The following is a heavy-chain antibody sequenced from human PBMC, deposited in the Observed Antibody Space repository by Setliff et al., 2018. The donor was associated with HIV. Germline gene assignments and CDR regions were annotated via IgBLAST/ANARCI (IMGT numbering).Heavy chain of an antibody. CDR1: GFSFGDYV. D-gene: IGHD4-17*01. Sequence: GGSLRLSCTASGFSFGDYVMNWVRQAPGKGLERVGFIRSKANGGTTEYAASVKGRFTISRDDSKSIAYLQMNSLKTEDTAVYYCTRDDYCIEHWGQGTLVTVSS. CDR2: IRSKANGGTT. J-gene: IGHJ4*02. V-gene: IGHV3-49*04. CDR3: TRDDYCIEH.